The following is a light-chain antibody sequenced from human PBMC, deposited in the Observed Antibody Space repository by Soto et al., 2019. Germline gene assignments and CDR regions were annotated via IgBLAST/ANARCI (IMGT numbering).Light chain of an antibody. CDR3: SSYTSSNTVV. CDR2: DVS. Sequence: QLVLTQPASVSGSPGQSITISCTGTSSDVGSYKYVSWYQQHPGKAPKLMIYDVSNRPSGVSNRFSGSKSGNTASLTISGLQAEDEADYYCSSYTSSNTVVFGGGTKLTVL. CDR1: SSDVGSYKY. V-gene: IGLV2-14*03. J-gene: IGLJ2*01.